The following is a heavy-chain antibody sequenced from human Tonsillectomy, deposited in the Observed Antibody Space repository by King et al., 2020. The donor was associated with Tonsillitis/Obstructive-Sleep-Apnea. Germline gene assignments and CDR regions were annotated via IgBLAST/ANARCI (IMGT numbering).Heavy chain of an antibody. V-gene: IGHV4-31*03. Sequence: QLQESGPGLVKPSQTLSLTCTVSGGSISSGGYYWNWIRQHPGKGLEWIGYIYYSGSTYYNPSLKSRVTISVDTSKNQFSLKLSSVTAADTAVYYCARDPVGATTNFDYWGQGTLVTVSS. J-gene: IGHJ4*02. D-gene: IGHD1-26*01. CDR2: IYYSGST. CDR3: ARDPVGATTNFDY. CDR1: GGSISSGGYY.